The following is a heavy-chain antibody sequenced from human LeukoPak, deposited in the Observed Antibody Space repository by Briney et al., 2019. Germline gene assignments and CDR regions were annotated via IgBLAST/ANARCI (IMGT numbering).Heavy chain of an antibody. CDR1: GFTVSSNY. CDR2: IYSGGST. V-gene: IGHV3-66*01. J-gene: IGHJ4*02. Sequence: GGSLRLSCAASGFTVSSNYMSWVRQAPGKGLEWVSVIYSGGSTYYADSVKGRFTISRDNSKNTLYLQMNSPRAEDTAVYYCARLLRFGDHYFGYWGQGTLVTVSS. CDR3: ARLLRFGDHYFGY. D-gene: IGHD3-10*01.